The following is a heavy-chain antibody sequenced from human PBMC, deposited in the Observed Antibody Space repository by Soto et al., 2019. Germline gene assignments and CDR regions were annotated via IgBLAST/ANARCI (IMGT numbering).Heavy chain of an antibody. J-gene: IGHJ4*02. CDR2: IKSKTDGGTT. V-gene: IGHV3-15*07. D-gene: IGHD3-9*01. CDR1: GFTFSNAW. CDR3: TTPLRYFDWLSGFDY. Sequence: GGSLRFSCAASGFTFSNAWMNWVRQAPGKGLEWVGRIKSKTDGGTTDYAAPVKGRFTISRDDSKNTLYLQMNSLKTEDTAVYYCTTPLRYFDWLSGFDYWGQGTLVTVSS.